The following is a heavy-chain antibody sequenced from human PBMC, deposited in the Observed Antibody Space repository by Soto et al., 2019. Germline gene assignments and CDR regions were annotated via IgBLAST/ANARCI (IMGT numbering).Heavy chain of an antibody. D-gene: IGHD6-6*01. CDR3: AKVKSLAGQE. Sequence: EVQLVESGGGLVQPGGSLRLSCAASGFTFSSYWMSWVRQAPGKGLEWVANIKQDGSDKYYVDSVKGRFTISRDNAKNSLYLQMTILTAEDKAIYYCAKVKSLAGQEWGQGTLVTVSS. CDR1: GFTFSSYW. CDR2: IKQDGSDK. V-gene: IGHV3-7*05. J-gene: IGHJ4*02.